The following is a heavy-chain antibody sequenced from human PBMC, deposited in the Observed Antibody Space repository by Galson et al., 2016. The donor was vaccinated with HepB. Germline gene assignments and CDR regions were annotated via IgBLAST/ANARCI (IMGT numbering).Heavy chain of an antibody. J-gene: IGHJ4*02. V-gene: IGHV3-33*01. CDR1: RFHFSTYG. D-gene: IGHD3-10*01. CDR2: IWYDGSQE. CDR3: ALGGGGHKDISR. Sequence: SLRLSCAASRFHFSTYGMHWVRQAPGKGLEWVAVIWYDGSQEFYADSVMGRFTISRDNSKSMLYLQMNSLRDEDTAVYYCALGGGGHKDISRWGRGTLVVVSS.